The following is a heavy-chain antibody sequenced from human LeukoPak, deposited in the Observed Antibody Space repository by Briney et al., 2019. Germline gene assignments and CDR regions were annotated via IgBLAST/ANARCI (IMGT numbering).Heavy chain of an antibody. Sequence: GGSLILSCAASGFTFSNYAMSWVRQVPGRGLEWVSTISSRGDSTYDADSVKGRFTISRDNSKNTLYLQMNSLRAEDTAVYYCAKGKLGYCSGGSCYVFDYWGQGTLVTVSS. J-gene: IGHJ4*02. CDR1: GFTFSNYA. CDR3: AKGKLGYCSGGSCYVFDY. CDR2: ISSRGDST. V-gene: IGHV3-23*01. D-gene: IGHD2-15*01.